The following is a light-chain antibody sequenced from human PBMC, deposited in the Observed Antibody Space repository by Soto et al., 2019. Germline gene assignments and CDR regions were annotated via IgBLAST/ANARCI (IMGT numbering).Light chain of an antibody. Sequence: MTPSPSTLSAYVDDRVTIHCRASQTVSIWLAWYQQKPGKAPKLLIYDASSLESGVPSRFSGSGSGTEFTLTISSLQPDDFATYYCQQYNSYPWTFGQGTKVDIK. J-gene: IGKJ1*01. CDR3: QQYNSYPWT. V-gene: IGKV1-5*01. CDR2: DAS. CDR1: QTVSIW.